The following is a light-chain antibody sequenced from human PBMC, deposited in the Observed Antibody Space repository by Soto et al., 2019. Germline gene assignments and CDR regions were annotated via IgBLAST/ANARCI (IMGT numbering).Light chain of an antibody. CDR1: QSVLYSSNNKNY. CDR3: QQYYSTPWT. Sequence: DIVMTQSTDSLAVSLGERATINCKSSQSVLYSSNNKNYLAWYQQKPGQPPKLLIYWASTRESGVPDRFSGSGSGTDFTLTISSLQAEDVAVYYCQQYYSTPWTFGQGTKLEIK. CDR2: WAS. V-gene: IGKV4-1*01. J-gene: IGKJ2*01.